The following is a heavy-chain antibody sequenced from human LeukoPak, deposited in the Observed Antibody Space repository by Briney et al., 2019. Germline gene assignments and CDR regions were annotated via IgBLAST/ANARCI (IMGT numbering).Heavy chain of an antibody. CDR3: ARDPSSFGGRFDP. CDR2: IYYTGGT. J-gene: IGHJ5*02. V-gene: IGHV4-59*01. CDR1: GGSISNYY. Sequence: SETLSLTCTVSGGSISNYYWSWIRQPPGKGLEWIGYIYYTGGTNYNPSLKSRVTISIDTSKNQVSLRLNSVTAADTAVYYCARDPSSFGGRFDPWGQGTLVAVSS. D-gene: IGHD3-10*01.